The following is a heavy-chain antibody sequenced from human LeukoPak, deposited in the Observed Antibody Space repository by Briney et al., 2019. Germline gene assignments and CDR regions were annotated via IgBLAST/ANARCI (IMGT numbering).Heavy chain of an antibody. CDR3: ARNMGDY. Sequence: SETLSLTCTVSGGSISTYYWTWIRQPPGKGLEWIGYIYYSGTTNYNPSLKSRVTMSVDTSKNQFSLRLNSVTAADTAVYYCARNMGDYWGQGTLVTVSS. CDR2: IYYSGTT. D-gene: IGHD2/OR15-2a*01. CDR1: GGSISTYY. J-gene: IGHJ4*02. V-gene: IGHV4-59*01.